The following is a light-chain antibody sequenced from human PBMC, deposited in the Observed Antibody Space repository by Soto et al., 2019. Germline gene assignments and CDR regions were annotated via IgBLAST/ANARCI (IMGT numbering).Light chain of an antibody. V-gene: IGKV1-5*01. CDR1: QSISSW. J-gene: IGKJ1*01. CDR3: QQYNSYPWT. CDR2: DAS. Sequence: DIPMTQSASTLSASVGDRVTITCRASQSISSWLAWYQQTPGKAPKLLIYDASSLESGVPSRFSGSGSGTEVTLTISSLQPDDFATYYCQQYNSYPWTFGQGTKVDI.